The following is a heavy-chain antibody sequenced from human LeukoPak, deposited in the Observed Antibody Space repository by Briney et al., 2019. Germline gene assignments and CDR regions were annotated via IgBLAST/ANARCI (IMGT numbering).Heavy chain of an antibody. D-gene: IGHD6-19*01. Sequence: PGGSLRLSCAGSGFTFSDFGMNWVRQAPGKGLEWVAFISQDGSNKFFVDSVKGRFAISRDSSKNTLFLNSLSAEDTAVYYCAKVGRKQWLAYYFDDWGQGTLVIVSS. V-gene: IGHV3-30*18. J-gene: IGHJ4*02. CDR1: GFTFSDFG. CDR3: AKVGRKQWLAYYFDD. CDR2: ISQDGSNK.